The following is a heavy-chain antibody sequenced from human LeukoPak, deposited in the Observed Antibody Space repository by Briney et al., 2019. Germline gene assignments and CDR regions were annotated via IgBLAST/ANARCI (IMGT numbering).Heavy chain of an antibody. CDR1: GGSISSYY. Sequence: SETLSLTCTVSGGSISSYYWSWIRQPAGKGLEWIGRIYTSGSTNYNPSLKSRVTMSVDTSKNQFSLKVSSVTAADMAVYYCARDHTRDGYNGFDPWGQGTLVTVSS. J-gene: IGHJ5*02. D-gene: IGHD5-24*01. V-gene: IGHV4-4*07. CDR3: ARDHTRDGYNGFDP. CDR2: IYTSGST.